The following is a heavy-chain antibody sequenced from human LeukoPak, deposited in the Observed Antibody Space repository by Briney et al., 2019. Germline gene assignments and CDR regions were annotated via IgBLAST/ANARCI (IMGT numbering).Heavy chain of an antibody. J-gene: IGHJ4*02. D-gene: IGHD2-15*01. V-gene: IGHV4-39*07. CDR3: ARETIRVVVVAALDYFDY. CDR1: GGSISSSAYH. CDR2: IHYSGST. Sequence: PSETLSLTCAVSGGSISSSAYHWGWIRQPPGKGLEWIGSIHYSGSTYHNTSLKSRVTISVDTSKNQFSLKLSSVTAADTAVYYCARETIRVVVVAALDYFDYWGQGTLVTVSS.